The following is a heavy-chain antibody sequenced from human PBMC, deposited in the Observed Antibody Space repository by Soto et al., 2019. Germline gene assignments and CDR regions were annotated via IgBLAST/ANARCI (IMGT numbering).Heavy chain of an antibody. Sequence: EVQLLESGGGLVQPGGSLRLSCAASGFTFVNYAMTWVRQAPGKGLEWVSTINGGNGGTYYADSAKGRFTISRDNYHNTLYLHMSSLRSEDTAIFYCARADVMLVAILTTLIDSWGQGTLVTVSS. D-gene: IGHD2-8*02. CDR3: ARADVMLVAILTTLIDS. J-gene: IGHJ4*02. CDR1: GFTFVNYA. CDR2: INGGNGGT. V-gene: IGHV3-23*01.